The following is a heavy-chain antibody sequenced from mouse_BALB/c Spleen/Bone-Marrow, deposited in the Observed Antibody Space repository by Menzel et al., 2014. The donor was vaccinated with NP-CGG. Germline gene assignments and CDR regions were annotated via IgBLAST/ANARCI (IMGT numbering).Heavy chain of an antibody. CDR2: ISGYYGDA. V-gene: IGHV1S137*01. D-gene: IGHD2-14*01. Sequence: VMLVESGAKLVRPGVSVKISCKGSGYTFTDHAIHWVKRSHAKSLEWIGVISGYYGDAIYNQKFKGKATVTVDKSSSTAYMELARLTSEDSAIYYCARSGKVRNAMDYWGQGTSVTVSS. CDR1: GYTFTDHA. CDR3: ARSGKVRNAMDY. J-gene: IGHJ4*01.